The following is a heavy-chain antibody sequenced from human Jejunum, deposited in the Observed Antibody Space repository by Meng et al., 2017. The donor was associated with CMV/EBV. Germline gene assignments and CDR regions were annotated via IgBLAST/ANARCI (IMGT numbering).Heavy chain of an antibody. Sequence: VQCQASVPGLVDPSAPLPPTCTVSRGSISNYYCGWIRQPDGKGLEWIGRIYPNGNTNYNPSLKSRVTMSIDTSKNQFSLKLTSVTAADTAVYYCVRDAPPNNYGWFDPWGQGTLVTVSS. CDR1: RGSISNYY. V-gene: IGHV4-4*07. CDR2: IYPNGNT. D-gene: IGHD5-18*01. CDR3: VRDAPPNNYGWFDP. J-gene: IGHJ5*02.